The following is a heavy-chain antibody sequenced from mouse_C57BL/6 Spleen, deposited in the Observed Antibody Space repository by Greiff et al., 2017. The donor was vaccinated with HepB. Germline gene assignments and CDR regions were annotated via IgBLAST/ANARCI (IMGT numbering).Heavy chain of an antibody. CDR2: ISDGGSYT. CDR1: GFTFSSYA. Sequence: EVNVVESGGGLVKPGGSLKLSCAASGFTFSSYAMSWVRQTPEKRLEWVATISDGGSYTYYPDNVKGRFTISRDNAKNHLYLQMSHLKSEDTAMYYCARDRGNWYFEVWGTGTTVTVSS. D-gene: IGHD3-1*01. J-gene: IGHJ1*03. CDR3: ARDRGNWYFEV. V-gene: IGHV5-4*01.